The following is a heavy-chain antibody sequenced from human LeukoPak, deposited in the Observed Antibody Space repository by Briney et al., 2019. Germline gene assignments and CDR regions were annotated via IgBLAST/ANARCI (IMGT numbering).Heavy chain of an antibody. J-gene: IGHJ5*02. CDR3: ARNNWNDAIDP. Sequence: ASVKISCKTSGYTFTNHDINWLRQATGQGLEWMGWVSPTSGNTDYARKFQGRVTMTRDMSTSTVYMELSSLRSEDTAVYYCARNNWNDAIDPWGQGTLVTVSS. CDR1: GYTFTNHD. V-gene: IGHV1-8*01. CDR2: VSPTSGNT. D-gene: IGHD1-20*01.